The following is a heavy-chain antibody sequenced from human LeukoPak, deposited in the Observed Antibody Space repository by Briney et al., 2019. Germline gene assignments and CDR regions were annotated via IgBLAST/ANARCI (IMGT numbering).Heavy chain of an antibody. CDR1: GFTFSDYY. D-gene: IGHD3-3*01. Sequence: GGSLRLSCAASGFTFSDYYMGWIRQAPGKGLEWVSYISGSGNTFYYADSVKGRFTISRDNAKKSLFLQMNSLRAEDTAVYYCARDHASGVVLISVLSHWGQGTLVTVSS. J-gene: IGHJ4*02. CDR2: ISGSGNTF. V-gene: IGHV3-11*04. CDR3: ARDHASGVVLISVLSH.